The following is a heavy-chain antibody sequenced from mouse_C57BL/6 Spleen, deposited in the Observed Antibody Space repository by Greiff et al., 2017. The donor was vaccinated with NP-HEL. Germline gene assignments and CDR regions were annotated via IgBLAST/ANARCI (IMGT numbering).Heavy chain of an antibody. CDR1: GYTFTSYW. CDR2: IDPSDSYT. V-gene: IGHV1-59*01. CDR3: ERNYYGSHYAMDY. Sequence: QVQLQQPGAELVRPGTSVKLSCKASGYTFTSYWMHWVKQRPGQGLEWIGVIDPSDSYTNYNQKFKGKATLTVDTSSSTAYMQLSSLTSEDSAVYYCERNYYGSHYAMDYWGQGTSVTVSS. D-gene: IGHD1-1*01. J-gene: IGHJ4*01.